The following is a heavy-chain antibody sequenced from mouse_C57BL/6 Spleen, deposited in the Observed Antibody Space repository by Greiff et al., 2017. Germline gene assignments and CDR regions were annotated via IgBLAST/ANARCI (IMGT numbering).Heavy chain of an antibody. CDR2: IYPSDSGT. D-gene: IGHD2-4*01. CDR3: ARRGLRRGAMDY. V-gene: IGHV1-61*01. CDR1: GYTFTSYW. J-gene: IGHJ4*01. Sequence: QVQLQQPGAELVRPGSSVKLSCKASGYTFTSYWMDWVKQRPGQGLEWIGNIYPSDSGTHYNQKFKDKATLTVDKSSSTAYMQLSSLTSEDSAFYYGARRGLRRGAMDYWGQGTSVTVSS.